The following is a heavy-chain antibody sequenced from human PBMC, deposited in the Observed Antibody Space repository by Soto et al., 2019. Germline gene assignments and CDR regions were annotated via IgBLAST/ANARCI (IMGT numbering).Heavy chain of an antibody. CDR3: ARVGNWVFDY. J-gene: IGHJ4*02. Sequence: ASVKVSCQASGYTFTGYYMHWVRQAPGQGLEWMGWINPNSGGTNYAQKFQGWVTMTRDTSISTAHMELSRLRSDDTAVYYCARVGNWVFDYWGQGTLVTVSS. CDR1: GYTFTGYY. CDR2: INPNSGGT. V-gene: IGHV1-2*04. D-gene: IGHD7-27*01.